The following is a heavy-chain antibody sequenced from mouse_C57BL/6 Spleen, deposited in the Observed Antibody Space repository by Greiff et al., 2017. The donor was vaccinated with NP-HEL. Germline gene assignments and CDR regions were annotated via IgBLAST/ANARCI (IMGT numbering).Heavy chain of an antibody. CDR1: GYTFTDYY. Sequence: EVQLQQSGPELVKPGASVKISCKASGYTFTDYYMNWVKQSHGKSLEWIGDINPNNGGTSYNQKFKGKATLTVDKSSSTAYMELRSLTSEDSAVYYCARWAMVTYFDYWGQGTTLTVSS. D-gene: IGHD2-2*01. J-gene: IGHJ2*01. CDR2: INPNNGGT. CDR3: ARWAMVTYFDY. V-gene: IGHV1-26*01.